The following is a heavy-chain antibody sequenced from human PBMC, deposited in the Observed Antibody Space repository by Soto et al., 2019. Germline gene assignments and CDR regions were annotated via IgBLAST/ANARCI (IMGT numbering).Heavy chain of an antibody. CDR1: GFTFSSYS. J-gene: IGHJ6*02. V-gene: IGHV3-21*01. CDR2: ISSSSSYI. D-gene: IGHD5-12*01. Sequence: GGSLRLSCAASGFTFSSYSMNWVGEAPGKGLEWVSSISSSSSYIYYADSVKGRFTISRDNAKNSLYLQMNSLRAEDTAVYYCARDFGYSGYELLWDYYYYGMDVWGQGTTVTV. CDR3: ARDFGYSGYELLWDYYYYGMDV.